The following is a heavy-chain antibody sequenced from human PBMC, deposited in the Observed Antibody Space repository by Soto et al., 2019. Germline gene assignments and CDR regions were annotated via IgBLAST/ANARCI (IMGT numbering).Heavy chain of an antibody. D-gene: IGHD2-2*01. CDR2: ISPYNGDT. V-gene: IGHV1-18*01. J-gene: IGHJ5*02. CDR1: GYTFTSYG. Sequence: QVQLVQSGADVKKPGASVKVSCKASGYTFTSYGISWVRQAPGQGLEWVGWISPYNGDTNYAQKLQGRLTMTTDTFTSPAYMELRSLISDDTAVYYCARATQLSNRGVRGLFDPWGQGTLVTVSS. CDR3: ARATQLSNRGVRGLFDP.